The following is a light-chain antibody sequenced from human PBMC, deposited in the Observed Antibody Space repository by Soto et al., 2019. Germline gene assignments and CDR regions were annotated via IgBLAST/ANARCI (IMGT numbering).Light chain of an antibody. J-gene: IGLJ7*01. CDR1: RSNIGSNY. CDR3: AAWDESLGGAV. CDR2: RNN. Sequence: QSVLTQPPSASGTPGQRVTISCSGSRSNIGSNYVYWYQQLPGTAPKLLIYRNNQWPSGVPDRFSGSKSGTSASLAISGLRSEDGADYYWAAWDESLGGAVFGGGTHLTVL. V-gene: IGLV1-47*01.